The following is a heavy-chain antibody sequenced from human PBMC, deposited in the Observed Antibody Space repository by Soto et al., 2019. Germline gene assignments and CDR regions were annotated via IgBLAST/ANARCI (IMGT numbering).Heavy chain of an antibody. D-gene: IGHD3-3*01. CDR2: ISGSGGST. CDR3: SKNSLRFLEWLLDLFDY. J-gene: IGHJ4*02. CDR1: GFTFSSYA. V-gene: IGHV3-23*01. Sequence: GGSLRLSCAASGFTFSSYAMSWVRQAPGKGLEWVSAISGSGGSTYYADSVKGRFTISRDNSKNTLYLQMNSLRAVDTAVYYCSKNSLRFLEWLLDLFDYWGQGTLVTVSS.